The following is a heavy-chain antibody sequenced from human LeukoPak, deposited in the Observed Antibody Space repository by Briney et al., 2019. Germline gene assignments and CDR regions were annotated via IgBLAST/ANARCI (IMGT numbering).Heavy chain of an antibody. Sequence: ASVKVSCKASGYTFTSYGISWVRQAPGQGLEWMGWISAYNGNTNYAQKLQGRVTMTTDTSTSTAYMELRSLRSDDTAVYYCARLYSSGWYDDISPQNSSYYFDYWGQGTLVTVSS. CDR1: GYTFTSYG. CDR2: ISAYNGNT. D-gene: IGHD6-19*01. CDR3: ARLYSSGWYDDISPQNSSYYFDY. V-gene: IGHV1-18*01. J-gene: IGHJ4*02.